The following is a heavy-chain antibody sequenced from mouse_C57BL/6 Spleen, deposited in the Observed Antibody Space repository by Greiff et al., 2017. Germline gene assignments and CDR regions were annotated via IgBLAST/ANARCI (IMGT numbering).Heavy chain of an antibody. CDR1: GYTFTSYW. D-gene: IGHD3-2*02. V-gene: IGHV1-69*01. Sequence: VQLQQSGAELVMPGASVKLSCKASGYTFTSYWMHWVKQRPGQGLEWIGEIDPSDSYTNYTQKFKGKSTLTVDKSSSTAYMQLSSLTSEDSAVYYCARPTAQAPWFAYWGQGTLVTVSA. CDR3: ARPTAQAPWFAY. J-gene: IGHJ3*01. CDR2: IDPSDSYT.